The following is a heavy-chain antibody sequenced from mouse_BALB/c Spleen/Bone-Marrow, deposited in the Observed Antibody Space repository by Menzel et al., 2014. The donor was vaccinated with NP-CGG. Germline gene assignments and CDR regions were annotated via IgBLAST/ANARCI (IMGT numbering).Heavy chain of an antibody. CDR1: KFTFSNYW. CDR2: IRLKSNNYAT. D-gene: IGHD4-1*02. CDR3: TSRLINWDDYATDY. V-gene: IGHV6-6*02. J-gene: IGHJ4*01. Sequence: LQQSGGGLVQPGGSMKLSCVTSKFTFSNYWMNWVRQSPEKGLEWVAEIRLKSNNYATHYAESVKGRFTISRDDSKSSVYLQMNNLRAEDTGIYYCTSRLINWDDYATDYWGQGTSVTVSS.